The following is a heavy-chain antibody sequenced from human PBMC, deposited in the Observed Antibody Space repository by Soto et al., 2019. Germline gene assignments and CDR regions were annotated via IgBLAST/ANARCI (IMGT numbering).Heavy chain of an antibody. CDR3: ATRPLSRWGT. D-gene: IGHD7-27*01. V-gene: IGHV3-53*01. CDR1: GFTFIGNG. Sequence: EVQLVESGGGLIQPGGSLRLYCAASGFTFIGNGMDWVRQDPGKGLEWVSLIYSSGSTYYADPVKARSTIYRDNSKITLYLHWSGRRAMRTLVYYGATRPLSRWGTGGHGTMVTVSS. J-gene: IGHJ3*01. CDR2: IYSSGST.